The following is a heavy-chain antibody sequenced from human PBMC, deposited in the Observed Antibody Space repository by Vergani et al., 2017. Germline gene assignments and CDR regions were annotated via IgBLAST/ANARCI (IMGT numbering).Heavy chain of an antibody. D-gene: IGHD3-9*01. CDR2: IRPKTDGETT. CDR3: TTQTKWEFRYSFDY. Sequence: EVQPVESGGGLVKPGGSLRLSCTTSGFTFSSAGMSWVRQAPGKGLEGVARIRPKTDGETTDYAAPVKGRFTISRDDSKNTLYLQMNSLKTEDTAVYYCTTQTKWEFRYSFDYWGQGTMVTVSS. V-gene: IGHV3-15*01. CDR1: GFTFSSAG. J-gene: IGHJ4*02.